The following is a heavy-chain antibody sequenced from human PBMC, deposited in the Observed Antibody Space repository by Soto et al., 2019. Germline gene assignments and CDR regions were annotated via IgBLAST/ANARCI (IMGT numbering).Heavy chain of an antibody. CDR3: ARVDHRGYFAILTDY. Sequence: SQTLSLTCAISGDSVSSNTASWNWIRQSPSRGLEWLGRTYFRSKWYNDYAVSVKSRIIINPDTSNNQFSLNLRSVTAADTAVYYCARVDHRGYFAILTDYWGQGTLVTVSS. D-gene: IGHD3-9*01. CDR1: GDSVSSNTAS. CDR2: TYFRSKWYN. J-gene: IGHJ4*02. V-gene: IGHV6-1*01.